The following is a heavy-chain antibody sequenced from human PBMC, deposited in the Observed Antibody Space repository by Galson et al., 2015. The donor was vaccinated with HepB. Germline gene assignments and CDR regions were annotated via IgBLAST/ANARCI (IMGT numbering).Heavy chain of an antibody. V-gene: IGHV3-23*01. CDR3: TKGPMEWVTIYMDV. CDR1: GFSFTNYA. D-gene: IGHD3-3*01. CDR2: ISGSGANT. Sequence: SLRLSCAASGFSFTNYAMTWVRQTPGKGLEWVSSISGSGANTKYADSVEGRFTISRNNSRNTLYLQMNSLRADDTAVYYCTKGPMEWVTIYMDVCGKGTAVTVSS. J-gene: IGHJ6*04.